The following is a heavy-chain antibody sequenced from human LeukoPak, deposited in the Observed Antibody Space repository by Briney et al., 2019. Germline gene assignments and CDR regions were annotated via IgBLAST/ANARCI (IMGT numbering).Heavy chain of an antibody. CDR2: IKQDGSEK. CDR1: AFTFSSYS. J-gene: IGHJ4*02. V-gene: IGHV3-7*03. Sequence: GGSLRLSCAASAFTFSSYSMSWVRQAPGKGLEWVANIKQDGSEKYYVDSVKGRFTISRDNAKNSLYLQMNSLRAEDTAVYYCARGLTFDYWGQGTLVTVSS. CDR3: ARGLTFDY.